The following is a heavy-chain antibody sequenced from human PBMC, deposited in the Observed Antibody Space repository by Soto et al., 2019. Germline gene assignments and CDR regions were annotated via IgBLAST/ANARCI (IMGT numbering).Heavy chain of an antibody. CDR3: ARDLHAVVAATLGY. J-gene: IGHJ4*02. V-gene: IGHV1-69*08. CDR1: GGTFSSYT. D-gene: IGHD2-15*01. CDR2: IIPILGIA. Sequence: QVQLVQSGAEVKKPGSSVKVSCKASGGTFSSYTISWVRQAPGQGLEWMGRIIPILGIANYAQKFQGRVAITADKSTSTAYMELSSLRSEDTAVYYCARDLHAVVAATLGYWGQGTLVTVSS.